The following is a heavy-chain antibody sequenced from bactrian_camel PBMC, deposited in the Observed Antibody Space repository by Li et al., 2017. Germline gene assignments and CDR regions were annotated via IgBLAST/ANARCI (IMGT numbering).Heavy chain of an antibody. V-gene: IGHV3S35*01. CDR3: ATENGPGNFPT. D-gene: IGHD6*01. Sequence: VQLVESGGGSVQAGGSLRLSCVASGFTFSRSTMNWVRQAPGKGLEWVSFTNSRGGATAYADSVNGRFTISRDNAKNTVYLQLNNLRPEETALYYCATENGPGNFPTWGQGTQVTVS. CDR1: GFTFSRST. J-gene: IGHJ4*01. CDR2: TNSRGGAT.